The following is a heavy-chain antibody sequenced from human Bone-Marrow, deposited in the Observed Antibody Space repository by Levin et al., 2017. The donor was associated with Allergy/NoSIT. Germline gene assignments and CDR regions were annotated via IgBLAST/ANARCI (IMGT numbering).Heavy chain of an antibody. CDR3: ARAQYCISTSCYVGPFDY. CDR1: GFTFSSYG. D-gene: IGHD2-2*01. Sequence: GGSLRLSCAASGFTFSSYGMHWVRQAPGKGLEWVAVIWYDGSNKYYADSVKGRFTISRDNSKNTLYLQMNSLRAEDTAVYYCARAQYCISTSCYVGPFDYWGQGTLVTVSS. CDR2: IWYDGSNK. V-gene: IGHV3-33*01. J-gene: IGHJ4*02.